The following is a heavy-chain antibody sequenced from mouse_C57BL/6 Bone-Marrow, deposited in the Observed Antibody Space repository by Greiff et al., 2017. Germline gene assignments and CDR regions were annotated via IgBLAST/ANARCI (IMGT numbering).Heavy chain of an antibody. CDR2: IDPETGGT. J-gene: IGHJ2*01. V-gene: IGHV1-15*01. CDR3: TSQAYYSTNGY. Sequence: QVQLQQSGAELVRPGASVTLSCKASGYTFTDYEMHWVKQTPVHGLEWIGAIDPETGGTAYNQKFKGKAILTADKSSSTAYMELRSLASEDSAVYYYTSQAYYSTNGYWGQGTTLTVSS. D-gene: IGHD2-5*01. CDR1: GYTFTDYE.